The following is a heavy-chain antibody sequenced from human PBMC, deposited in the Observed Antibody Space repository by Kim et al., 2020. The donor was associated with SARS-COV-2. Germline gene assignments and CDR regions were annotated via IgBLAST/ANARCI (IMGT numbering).Heavy chain of an antibody. V-gene: IGHV3-30*14. D-gene: IGHD1-26*01. J-gene: IGHJ5*02. Sequence: GGSLRLSCAASGFTFSAYAMLWVRQAPGKGPEWVAVISSDGSYKFYADSVKGRFTISRDSSKNTLYLQMNSLRAEDTAVYYCARPGVVGPTYWFDPWGQGTLVPVSS. CDR2: ISSDGSYK. CDR3: ARPGVVGPTYWFDP. CDR1: GFTFSAYA.